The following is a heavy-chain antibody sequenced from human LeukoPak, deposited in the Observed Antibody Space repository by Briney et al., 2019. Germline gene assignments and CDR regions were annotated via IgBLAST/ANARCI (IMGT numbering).Heavy chain of an antibody. CDR2: INPNSGGT. CDR3: ARGVVMVPAALLADAFDI. D-gene: IGHD2-2*01. CDR1: GYTFTGYY. Sequence: ASVKVSCKASGYTFTGYYMHWVRQAPGQGLEWTGWINPNSGGTNYAQKFQGRGTMTRDTSTSTAYMELSRLRSDDTAVYYCARGVVMVPAALLADAFDIWGQGTMVTVSS. V-gene: IGHV1-2*02. J-gene: IGHJ3*02.